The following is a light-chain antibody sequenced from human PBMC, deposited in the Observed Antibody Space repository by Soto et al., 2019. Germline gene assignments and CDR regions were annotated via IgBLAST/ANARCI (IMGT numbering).Light chain of an antibody. CDR2: WAS. V-gene: IGKV4-1*01. CDR3: QQYYSPPLT. Sequence: DIVMTQSPDSLAVSLGERATINCKSSQSVLYSSNNKNYLAWYQQKPGQPPKLLIYWASTRESGVPDRFSGSGSGTAFTVTISSLQAEDVAVYYCQQYYSPPLTFGGGTKVEIK. J-gene: IGKJ4*01. CDR1: QSVLYSSNNKNY.